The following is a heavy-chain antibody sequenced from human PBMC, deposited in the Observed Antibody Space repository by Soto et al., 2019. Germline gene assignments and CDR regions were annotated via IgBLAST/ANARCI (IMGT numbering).Heavy chain of an antibody. J-gene: IGHJ6*02. D-gene: IGHD3-10*01. CDR1: GGSITNYY. Sequence: QVQLQESGPGLVKPSETLSLTCTVSGGSITNYYCSWFRQPPGKGLEWIGYINYDGYSAYNLALKSRVTLSMAASKTRFSLRLESATATDTAVYYCGRHGFWPLHGLVDVWGQGTTVIVSS. V-gene: IGHV4-59*08. CDR2: INYDGYS. CDR3: GRHGFWPLHGLVDV.